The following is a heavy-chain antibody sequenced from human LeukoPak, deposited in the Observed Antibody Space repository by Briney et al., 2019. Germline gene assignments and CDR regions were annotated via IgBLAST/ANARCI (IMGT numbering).Heavy chain of an antibody. J-gene: IGHJ6*03. D-gene: IGHD6-13*01. V-gene: IGHV6-1*01. CDR3: ARDKSSSWYVSDYYYYMDV. Sequence: SQTLSLTCAISGDSVSSNSAAWNWIRQSPSRGLEWLGRTYYRSKWYNDYAVSVKSRITINPDTSKNQFSLQLNSVTPEDTAVYYCARDKSSSWYVSDYYYYMDVWGKGTTVTVSS. CDR2: TYYRSKWYN. CDR1: GDSVSSNSAA.